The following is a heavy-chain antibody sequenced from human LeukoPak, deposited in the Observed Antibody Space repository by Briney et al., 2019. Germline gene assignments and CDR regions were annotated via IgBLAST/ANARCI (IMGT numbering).Heavy chain of an antibody. CDR1: GGSISSGGYY. CDR3: AREVTTVTTRYGMDV. CDR2: IYYSGST. D-gene: IGHD4-17*01. Sequence: SETLSLTCTVSGGSISSGGYYWSWLRQHPGKGLEWIGYIYYSGSTYYNPSLKSRITISVDTSKNQFSLKLSSVTAADTAVYYCAREVTTVTTRYGMDVWGKGTTVTVSS. V-gene: IGHV4-31*03. J-gene: IGHJ6*04.